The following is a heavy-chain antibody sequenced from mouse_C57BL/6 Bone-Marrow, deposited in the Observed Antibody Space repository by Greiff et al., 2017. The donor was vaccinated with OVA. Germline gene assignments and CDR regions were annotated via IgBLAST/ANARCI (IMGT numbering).Heavy chain of an antibody. Sequence: EVMLVESGPELVKPGDSVKISCKASGYSFTGYFMNWVMQSHGKSLEWIGRINPYNGDTFYNQKFKGKATLTVDKSSSTAHMELRSLTSEDSAVYYCARWDYYGSSYGAMDYWGQGTSVTVSS. D-gene: IGHD1-1*01. CDR1: GYSFTGYF. CDR3: ARWDYYGSSYGAMDY. V-gene: IGHV1-20*01. CDR2: INPYNGDT. J-gene: IGHJ4*01.